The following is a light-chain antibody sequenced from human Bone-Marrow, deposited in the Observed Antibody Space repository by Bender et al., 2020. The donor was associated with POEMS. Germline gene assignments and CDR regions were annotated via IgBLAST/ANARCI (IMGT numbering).Light chain of an antibody. CDR3: QVWDSDTNHRV. CDR2: DDS. J-gene: IGLJ3*02. Sequence: YILTQPPSVSLAAGQTATIACAGDRLATKHVHRYRQTPGQAPVLVMYDDSDRPSGTPERFSGSNSGNTATLTISRVEVGDEADYYCQVWDSDTNHRVFGGGTKLNVL. V-gene: IGLV3-21*02. CDR1: RLATKH.